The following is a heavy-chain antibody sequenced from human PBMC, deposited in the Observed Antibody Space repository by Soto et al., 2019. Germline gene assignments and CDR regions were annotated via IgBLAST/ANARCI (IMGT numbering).Heavy chain of an antibody. D-gene: IGHD4-4*01. CDR2: ISAYNGNT. J-gene: IGHJ6*02. Sequence: ASVKVSFKASGYTFTSYGISWVRQAPGQGLEWMGWISAYNGNTNYAQKLQGRVTMTTDTSTSTAYMELRSLRSDDTAVYYCARDLPDYSNYGGYYYGMDVWGQGTTVTVSS. V-gene: IGHV1-18*01. CDR3: ARDLPDYSNYGGYYYGMDV. CDR1: GYTFTSYG.